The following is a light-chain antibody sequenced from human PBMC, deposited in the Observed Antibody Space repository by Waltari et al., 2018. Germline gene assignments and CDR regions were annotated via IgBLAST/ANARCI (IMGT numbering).Light chain of an antibody. Sequence: DIVMTQSPDSLTVSLGERATINCKSSQNFLYNSNNKNYLAWYQQKPGQPPKRLIYWASTRQSGVPDRFSGSGSGTDFTLTISSLQAEDVAVYYCQQYYSTPLTFGGGTKVEIK. CDR2: WAS. CDR1: QNFLYNSNNKNY. J-gene: IGKJ4*01. CDR3: QQYYSTPLT. V-gene: IGKV4-1*01.